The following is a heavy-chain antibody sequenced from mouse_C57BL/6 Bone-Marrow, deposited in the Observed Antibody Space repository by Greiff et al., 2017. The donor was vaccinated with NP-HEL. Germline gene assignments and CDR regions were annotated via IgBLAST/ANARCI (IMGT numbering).Heavy chain of an antibody. CDR2: IHPSDSDT. CDR1: GYTFTSYW. D-gene: IGHD1-1*01. Sequence: QVQLQQPGAELVKPGASVKVSCKASGYTFTSYWMHWVKQRPGQGLEWIGRIHPSDSDTNYNQKFKGKATLTVDKSSSTAYMHLSSLTSEDSAVYYCALITTVVAVDYWGQGTTLTVSS. J-gene: IGHJ2*01. CDR3: ALITTVVAVDY. V-gene: IGHV1-74*01.